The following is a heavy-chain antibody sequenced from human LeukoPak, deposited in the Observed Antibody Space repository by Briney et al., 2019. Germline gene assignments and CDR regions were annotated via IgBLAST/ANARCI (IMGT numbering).Heavy chain of an antibody. J-gene: IGHJ4*02. CDR2: ISSNGGST. Sequence: GGSLRLSCAASGFSFSNYAMHWVRQAPGKGLEYVSGISSNGGSTSYANSVKGRFAISRDNSKNTLYLQMNSLRVEDTAVYYCARKSGWYDYWGQGTLVTVSS. D-gene: IGHD6-19*01. CDR1: GFSFSNYA. CDR3: ARKSGWYDY. V-gene: IGHV3-64*04.